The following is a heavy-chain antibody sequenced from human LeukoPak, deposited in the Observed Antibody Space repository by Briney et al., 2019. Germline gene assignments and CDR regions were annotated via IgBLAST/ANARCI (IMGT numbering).Heavy chain of an antibody. CDR2: ISAYNGNT. V-gene: IGHV1-18*01. Sequence: GASVKVSCKASGYTFTSYGISWVRQAPGQGLEWMGWISAYNGNTNYAQKFQGRVTITADESTSTAYMELSSLRSEDTAVYYCASGTPEYCDYWGQGTLVTVSS. D-gene: IGHD2/OR15-2a*01. CDR1: GYTFTSYG. J-gene: IGHJ4*02. CDR3: ASGTPEYCDY.